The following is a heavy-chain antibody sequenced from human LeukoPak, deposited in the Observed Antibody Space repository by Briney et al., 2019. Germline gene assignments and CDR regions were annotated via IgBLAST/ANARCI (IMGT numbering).Heavy chain of an antibody. CDR3: ARSQYSYGYWLVADY. J-gene: IGHJ4*02. Sequence: GTIYYSGSTYYNPSLKGRATIPVDTSKSQLSLKLSSVTAADTAVYYCARSQYSYGYWLVADYWGQGALVTVSS. CDR2: IYYSGST. V-gene: IGHV4-39*01. D-gene: IGHD5-18*01.